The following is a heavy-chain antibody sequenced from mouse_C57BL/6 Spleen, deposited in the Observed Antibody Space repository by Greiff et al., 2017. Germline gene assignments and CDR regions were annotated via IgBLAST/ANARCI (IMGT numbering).Heavy chain of an antibody. D-gene: IGHD1-1*01. J-gene: IGHJ2*01. CDR1: GFTFSSYA. V-gene: IGHV5-4*01. Sequence: DVKLVESGGGLVKPGGSLKLSCAASGFTFSSYAMSWVRQTPEKRLEWVATISDGGSYTYYPDNVKGRITISRDNAKNNLYLQMSHLKSEDTAMYYCARDEGYYGSSLDYWGQGTTLTVSS. CDR3: ARDEGYYGSSLDY. CDR2: ISDGGSYT.